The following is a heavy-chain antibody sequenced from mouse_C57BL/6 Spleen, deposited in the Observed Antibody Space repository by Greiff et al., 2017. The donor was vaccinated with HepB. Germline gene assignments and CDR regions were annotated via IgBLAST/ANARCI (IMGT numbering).Heavy chain of an antibody. CDR3: ARDRGYGSTPLDY. CDR1: GFTFSSYA. V-gene: IGHV5-4*01. J-gene: IGHJ2*01. CDR2: ISDGGSYT. D-gene: IGHD1-1*01. Sequence: EVKLVESGGGLVKPGGSLKLSCAASGFTFSSYAMSWVRQTPEKRLEWVATISDGGSYTYYPDNVKGRFTISRDNAKNNLYLQMSHLKSEDTAMYYCARDRGYGSTPLDYWGQGTTLTVSS.